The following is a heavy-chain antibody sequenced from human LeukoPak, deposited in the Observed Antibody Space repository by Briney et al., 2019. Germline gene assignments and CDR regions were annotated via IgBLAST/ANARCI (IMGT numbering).Heavy chain of an antibody. J-gene: IGHJ6*02. Sequence: GGSLRLSCASSGFTFSNCGMYWVRQAPGKGLEWVAVISYDGSNKYYADSVKGRFTISRDNSKNTLYLQMDSLRVEDTAVYFCARDGGRGTYFYYGMDVWGQGTTVTVSS. D-gene: IGHD1-26*01. V-gene: IGHV3-30*03. CDR1: GFTFSNCG. CDR3: ARDGGRGTYFYYGMDV. CDR2: ISYDGSNK.